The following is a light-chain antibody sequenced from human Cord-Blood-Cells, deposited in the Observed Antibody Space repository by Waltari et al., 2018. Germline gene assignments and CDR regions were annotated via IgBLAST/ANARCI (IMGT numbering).Light chain of an antibody. CDR3: SSYTSSSTWV. CDR1: SSDVGGYNY. J-gene: IGLJ3*02. V-gene: IGLV2-14*01. CDR2: DVS. Sequence: QSALTQPASVSGSPGQSITISCTGTSSDVGGYNYVSWYQQHPGKAPKLMIYDVSKRPSGVSSRFSGSKSGNTASLTISGLQAEDEADYYCSSYTSSSTWVFGGGTKLTVV.